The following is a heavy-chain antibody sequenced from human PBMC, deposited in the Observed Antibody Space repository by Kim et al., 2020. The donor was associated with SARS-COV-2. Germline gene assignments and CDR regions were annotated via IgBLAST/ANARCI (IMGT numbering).Heavy chain of an antibody. CDR3: AKGSSGTFDY. J-gene: IGHJ4*02. Sequence: ASVKVSCKASGYTFISYAIHWVRQAPGQRLEWMGWINTGNGDTKYSQKFQVRVTITRDTSASTAYIELSSLKSEDTAMYFCAKGSSGTFDYWGQGTLVTVSS. CDR2: INTGNGDT. V-gene: IGHV1-3*04. D-gene: IGHD6-6*01. CDR1: GYTFISYA.